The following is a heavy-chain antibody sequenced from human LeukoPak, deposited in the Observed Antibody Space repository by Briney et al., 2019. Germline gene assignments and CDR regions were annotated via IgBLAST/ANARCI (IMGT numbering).Heavy chain of an antibody. D-gene: IGHD3-16*02. Sequence: GGSRRLSCAASGFTFSRYAMRWVRQAPGNGLDWLSPISGCGASPYYADSVHGRFTISRDNSKNTLYLQLNSLRAEDTAVYYCAKYRAFDIWGQGTMVTVSS. V-gene: IGHV3-23*01. CDR2: ISGCGASP. CDR3: AKYRAFDI. CDR1: GFTFSRYA. J-gene: IGHJ3*02.